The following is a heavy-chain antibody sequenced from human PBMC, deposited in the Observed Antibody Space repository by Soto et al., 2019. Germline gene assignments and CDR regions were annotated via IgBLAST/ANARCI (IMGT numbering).Heavy chain of an antibody. D-gene: IGHD3-3*01. CDR2: INPNSGGT. Sequence: QVQLVQSGAEVKKPGASVKVSCKASGYTFTGYYMHWVRQAPGQGLEWMGWINPNSGGTNYAQKFQGWVTMTRDTSISTAYMELSRLRSDDTAVYYCARDRSTMFGVITELGYWGQGTLVTVSS. CDR1: GYTFTGYY. V-gene: IGHV1-2*04. J-gene: IGHJ4*02. CDR3: ARDRSTMFGVITELGY.